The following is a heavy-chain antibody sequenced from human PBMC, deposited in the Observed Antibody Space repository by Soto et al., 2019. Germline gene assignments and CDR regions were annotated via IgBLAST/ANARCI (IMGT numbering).Heavy chain of an antibody. CDR3: ARHNHDYGGNSVSNYYYGMDV. Sequence: RVASLTLSCHCSGYSFTSYWICWVRQLPGKGLEWMVIIYPGDSDTRYSPSFQGQVTISADKSISTAYLQWSSLKASDTAMYYCARHNHDYGGNSVSNYYYGMDVWGQGTTVTVSS. D-gene: IGHD4-17*01. J-gene: IGHJ6*02. CDR1: GYSFTSYW. V-gene: IGHV5-51*01. CDR2: IYPGDSDT.